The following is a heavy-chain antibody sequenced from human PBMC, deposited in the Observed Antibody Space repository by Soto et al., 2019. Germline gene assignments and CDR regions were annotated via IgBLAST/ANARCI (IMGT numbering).Heavy chain of an antibody. V-gene: IGHV4-34*01. J-gene: IGHJ5*02. CDR1: GGSFSGYY. CDR2: INHSGST. D-gene: IGHD3-3*01. CDR3: ARYYDFWANWFDP. Sequence: SETLSLTCAVYGGSFSGYYWSWIRQPPGKGLEWIGEINHSGSTNYNPSLKSRVTISVDTSKNQFSLNLSFVTAADTAVYYCARYYDFWANWFDPWGQGTLVTVSS.